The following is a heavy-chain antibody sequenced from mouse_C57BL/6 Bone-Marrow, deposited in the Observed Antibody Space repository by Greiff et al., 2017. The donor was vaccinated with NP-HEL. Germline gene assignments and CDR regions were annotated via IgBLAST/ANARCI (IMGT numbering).Heavy chain of an antibody. CDR1: GYSFTGYY. V-gene: IGHV1-42*01. D-gene: IGHD2-2*01. Sequence: EVKLVESGPELVKPGASVKISCKASGYSFTGYYMNWVKQSPEKSLEWIGEINPSTGGTTSNQKFKATATLTVDKASSTAYMQLKSLTSEDSAVYYCAREGGYPFAYWGQGTLVTVSA. CDR3: AREGGYPFAY. CDR2: INPSTGGT. J-gene: IGHJ3*01.